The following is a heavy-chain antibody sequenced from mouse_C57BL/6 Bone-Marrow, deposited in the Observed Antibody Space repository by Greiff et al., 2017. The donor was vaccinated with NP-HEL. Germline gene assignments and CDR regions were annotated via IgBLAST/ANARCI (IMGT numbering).Heavy chain of an antibody. D-gene: IGHD2-2*01. CDR3: ARTFNGYYFDY. Sequence: QVQLQQSGAELVKPGASVKMSCKASGYTFTSYWITWVKQRPGQGLEWIGDIYPGSGSTNYNEKFRSKATLTVDTSSSTTYMQLSSLTSDDSAVDSCARTFNGYYFDYWGQGTTLTVSS. CDR1: GYTFTSYW. J-gene: IGHJ2*01. CDR2: IYPGSGST. V-gene: IGHV1-55*01.